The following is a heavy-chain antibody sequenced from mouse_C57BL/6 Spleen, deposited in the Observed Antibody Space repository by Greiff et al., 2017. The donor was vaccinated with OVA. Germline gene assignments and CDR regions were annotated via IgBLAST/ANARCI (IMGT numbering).Heavy chain of an antibody. Sequence: QVQLQQPGAELVKPGASVKLSCKASGYTFTSYWMHWVKQRPGQGLEWIGMIHPNSGSTNYNEKFKSKATLTVDKSSSTAYMQLSSLTSEDSAVYYCARSGLYYYGSSPYYFDYWGQGTTLTVSS. J-gene: IGHJ2*01. D-gene: IGHD1-1*01. CDR1: GYTFTSYW. CDR2: IHPNSGST. V-gene: IGHV1-64*01. CDR3: ARSGLYYYGSSPYYFDY.